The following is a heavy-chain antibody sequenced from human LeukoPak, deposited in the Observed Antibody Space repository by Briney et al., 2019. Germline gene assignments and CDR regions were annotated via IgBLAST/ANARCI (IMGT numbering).Heavy chain of an antibody. J-gene: IGHJ4*02. CDR2: VSGSGDSK. Sequence: QPGGSLRLSCTASGFTFSSYWMHWVRQAPGKGLEWVSSVSGSGDSKYYADSVRGRFTISRDNSKNTLYLQMDSLRAEDTAVYYCAKSVRRQLAMRGFDYWGQGTLVTVSS. CDR3: AKSVRRQLAMRGFDY. CDR1: GFTFSSYW. D-gene: IGHD5/OR15-5a*01. V-gene: IGHV3-23*01.